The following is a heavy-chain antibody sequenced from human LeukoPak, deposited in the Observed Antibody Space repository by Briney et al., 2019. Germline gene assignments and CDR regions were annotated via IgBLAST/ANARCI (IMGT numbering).Heavy chain of an antibody. CDR3: VREMGSGTHYCLEF. D-gene: IGHD3-10*01. CDR1: GFTFSSSP. CDR2: INPSGSFV. Sequence: GGSLRLSCSASGFTFSSSPMHWVRQAPGKGLEYVSSINPSGSFVSYADFAKGRFTISRDNWRNTLHLQMNSLTPDNTAIYYCVREMGSGTHYCLEFWGQGALVTVSA. J-gene: IGHJ4*02. V-gene: IGHV3-64D*06.